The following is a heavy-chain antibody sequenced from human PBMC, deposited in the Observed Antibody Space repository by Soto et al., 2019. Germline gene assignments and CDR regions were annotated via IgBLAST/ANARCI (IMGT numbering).Heavy chain of an antibody. J-gene: IGHJ3*02. Sequence: SLRLSCAASGFTFSSYGMHWVRQAPGKGLEWVALIWFDGSDKYYVDSVKGRFTISRDNSKNTVHLQMNSLRVEATAVYYCARLYCSSSSCYSVGAFDIRGQGTVVTVSS. CDR1: GFTFSSYG. CDR2: IWFDGSDK. V-gene: IGHV3-33*01. D-gene: IGHD2-2*01. CDR3: ARLYCSSSSCYSVGAFDI.